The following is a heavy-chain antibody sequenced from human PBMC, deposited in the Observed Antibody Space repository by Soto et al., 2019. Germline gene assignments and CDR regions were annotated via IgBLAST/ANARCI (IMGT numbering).Heavy chain of an antibody. Sequence: GGSLRLSCAASGFSFSSYWMSWVRQVPGKWPEWVANINQDGSEIHYVDSVKGRFTISRDNAKNSLNLQMNSLTAEDTAVYYWASRCRGGGWDSVPPIWGQGTLVTVSS. CDR1: GFSFSSYW. CDR3: ASRCRGGGWDSVPPI. V-gene: IGHV3-7*01. CDR2: INQDGSEI. J-gene: IGHJ4*02. D-gene: IGHD3-10*01.